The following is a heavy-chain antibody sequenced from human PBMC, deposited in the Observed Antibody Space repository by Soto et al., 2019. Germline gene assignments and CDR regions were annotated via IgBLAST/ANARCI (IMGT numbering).Heavy chain of an antibody. CDR2: IYYSGST. D-gene: IGHD3-10*01. Sequence: SETLSLTCTVSGGSISSSSYYWGWIRQPPGKGLEWIGSIYYSGSTYYNPSLKSRVTISVDTSKNQFSLKLSSVTAADTAVYYCARIYYGSGSYRFDYWGQGTLVTVSS. CDR3: ARIYYGSGSYRFDY. CDR1: GGSISSSSYY. J-gene: IGHJ4*02. V-gene: IGHV4-39*01.